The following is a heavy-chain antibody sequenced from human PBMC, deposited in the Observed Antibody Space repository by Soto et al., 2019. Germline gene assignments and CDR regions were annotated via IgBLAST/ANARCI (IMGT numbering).Heavy chain of an antibody. D-gene: IGHD2-21*01. CDR2: IYYSGST. Sequence: SETLSLTCTVSGGSISSSSYYWGWIRHPPGKGLEWIGSIYYSGSTYYNPSLKSRVTISVDTSKNQFSLQLSSVTAADTAVYYCARSDSGDYPDYWGQGTLVTVSS. J-gene: IGHJ4*02. V-gene: IGHV4-39*01. CDR1: GGSISSSSYY. CDR3: ARSDSGDYPDY.